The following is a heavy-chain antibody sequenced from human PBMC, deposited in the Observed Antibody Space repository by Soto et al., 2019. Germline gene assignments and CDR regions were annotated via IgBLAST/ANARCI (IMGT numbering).Heavy chain of an antibody. CDR1: VGSFDDFY. V-gene: IGHV4-34*02. D-gene: IGHD3-10*01. CDR3: ARGQLVWYGDLTPYHRDMDV. CDR2: ISHDGGT. Sequence: QVQLQQWGAGLLRPSETLSLTCAFSVGSFDDFYWSWVSQSPGKGLEWVGEISHDGGTNYSPSLASRVSISVDTSKNQFSLHLRSVTAADTGLYYCARGQLVWYGDLTPYHRDMDVWGQGTTVTVSS. J-gene: IGHJ6*02.